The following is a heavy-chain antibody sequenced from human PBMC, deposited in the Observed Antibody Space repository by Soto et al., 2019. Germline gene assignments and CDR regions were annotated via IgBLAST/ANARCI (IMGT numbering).Heavy chain of an antibody. V-gene: IGHV3-23*01. Sequence: HPGGSLRLSCAASGFTFSSYAMSWVRQAPGKGLEWVSAISGSGGSTYYADSVKGRFTISRDNSKNTLYLQMNSLRAEDTAVYYCAKDPRSDDYYYYYYMDVWGKGTTVTVSS. CDR1: GFTFSSYA. J-gene: IGHJ6*03. CDR3: AKDPRSDDYYYYYYMDV. CDR2: ISGSGGST.